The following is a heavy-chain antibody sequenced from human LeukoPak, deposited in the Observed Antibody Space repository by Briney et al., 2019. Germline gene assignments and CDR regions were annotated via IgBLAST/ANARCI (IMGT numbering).Heavy chain of an antibody. CDR1: GGSISSGGYY. CDR2: IYYSGST. D-gene: IGHD6-13*01. Sequence: SSQTLSLTCTVSGGSISSGGYYWSWIRQHPGKGLEWLGYIYYSGSTYYNPSLKSRVTISVDTSKNQFSLKLSSVTAADTAVYYCARVGGMGSSWYDFDYWGQGTLVTVSA. J-gene: IGHJ4*02. CDR3: ARVGGMGSSWYDFDY. V-gene: IGHV4-31*03.